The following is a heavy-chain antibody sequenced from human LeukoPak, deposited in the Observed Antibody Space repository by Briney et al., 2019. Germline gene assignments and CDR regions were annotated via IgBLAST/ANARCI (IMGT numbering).Heavy chain of an antibody. J-gene: IGHJ4*02. V-gene: IGHV3-66*01. D-gene: IGHD2-21*01. CDR1: GFTVSFNY. Sequence: PGGSLRLSCAASGFTVSFNYMSWVRQAPGKGLEWVSVISSGGTTYYADSVKGRFTISRDNSKNTLFLQMNSLRAEDTALYYCATNSIFDYWGQGTLVTVPS. CDR3: ATNSIFDY. CDR2: ISSGGTT.